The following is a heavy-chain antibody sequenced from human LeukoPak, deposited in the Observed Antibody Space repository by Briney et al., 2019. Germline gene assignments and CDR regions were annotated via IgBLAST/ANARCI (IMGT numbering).Heavy chain of an antibody. CDR1: GFTFDNYA. Sequence: GGSLRLSCAASGFTFDNYAMHWVRQAPGKGLEWVSLISGDGGSTYYADSLKGRFTISRDNSKNSLYLQMNSLRTEDTALYYCAKDSASVSSGYSYNWFDFWGQGTLVTVSS. CDR2: ISGDGGST. D-gene: IGHD3-22*01. V-gene: IGHV3-43*02. J-gene: IGHJ5*01. CDR3: AKDSASVSSGYSYNWFDF.